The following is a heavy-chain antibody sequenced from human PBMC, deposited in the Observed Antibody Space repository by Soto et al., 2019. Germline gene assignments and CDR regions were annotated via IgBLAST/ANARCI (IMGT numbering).Heavy chain of an antibody. V-gene: IGHV3-30-3*01. Sequence: SLRLSCAASGFTFSSYAMHWVRQAPGKGLEWVAVISYDGSNKYYADSVKGRFTISRDNSKNTLYLQMNSLRAEDTAVYYCARDTITMVRGVPGYWGQGTLVTVSS. D-gene: IGHD3-10*01. CDR3: ARDTITMVRGVPGY. J-gene: IGHJ4*02. CDR1: GFTFSSYA. CDR2: ISYDGSNK.